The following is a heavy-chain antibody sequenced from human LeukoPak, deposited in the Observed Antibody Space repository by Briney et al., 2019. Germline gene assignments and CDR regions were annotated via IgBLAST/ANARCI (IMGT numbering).Heavy chain of an antibody. CDR1: GYTFTSYA. Sequence: GASVKVSFKASGYTFTSYAMHWVRQAPGQRLEWMGWINAGNGNTKYSQKFQGRVTITRDTSASTAYMELSSLRSEDTAVYYCARNVEMATIYYFDYWGQGALVTVSS. V-gene: IGHV1-3*01. CDR3: ARNVEMATIYYFDY. J-gene: IGHJ4*02. CDR2: INAGNGNT. D-gene: IGHD5-24*01.